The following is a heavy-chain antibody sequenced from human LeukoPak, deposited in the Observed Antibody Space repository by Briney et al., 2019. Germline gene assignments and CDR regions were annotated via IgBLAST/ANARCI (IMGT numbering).Heavy chain of an antibody. J-gene: IGHJ4*02. CDR1: TFTFDDFA. D-gene: IGHD2-2*01. Sequence: GRSLSLSCALYTFTFDDFAMHWDRQAAGNVLGWGSLISGDGSRAYYTDSVKGRFTISRDNSKHSLYLQMNSLRTEDTALYYCAKSRSSGYYFDYWGQGTLVTVSS. CDR2: ISGDGSRA. CDR3: AKSRSSGYYFDY. V-gene: IGHV3-43*02.